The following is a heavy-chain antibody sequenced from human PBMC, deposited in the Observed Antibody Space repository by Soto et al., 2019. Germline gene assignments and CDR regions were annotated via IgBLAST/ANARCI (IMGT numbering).Heavy chain of an antibody. J-gene: IGHJ4*02. CDR2: INHSGST. CDR3: ARGDGYYFDY. Sequence: PSETLSLTCSVYGWSFRGYYWSWIRQPPGKGLEWIGEINHSGSTNYNPSLKSRVTISVDTSKNQFSLKLSSVTAADTAVYYCARGDGYYFDYWGQGTLVTVSS. V-gene: IGHV4-34*01. CDR1: GWSFRGYY.